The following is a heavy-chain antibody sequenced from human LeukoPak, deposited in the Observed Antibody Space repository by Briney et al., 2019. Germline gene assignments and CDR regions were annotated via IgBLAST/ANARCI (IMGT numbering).Heavy chain of an antibody. V-gene: IGHV3-23*01. CDR1: GFTFRSYG. CDR2: ISGSAGST. CDR3: AKGSGDYEFSYYYYMDV. D-gene: IGHD4-17*01. Sequence: GGSLRLSCAASGFTFRSYGMSWVRQAPGTGLEWVSAISGSAGSTYNAESVKGRFNISRDNSKNTLYLQMNSLRAEDTAVYYCAKGSGDYEFSYYYYMDVWGKGTTVTVSS. J-gene: IGHJ6*03.